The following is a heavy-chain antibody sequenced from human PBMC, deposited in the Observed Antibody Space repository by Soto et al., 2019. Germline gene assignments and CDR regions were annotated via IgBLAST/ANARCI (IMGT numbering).Heavy chain of an antibody. D-gene: IGHD3-22*01. CDR3: ARNYYDSSGYYSWP. V-gene: IGHV1-2*02. CDR1: GHTFTGYY. CDR2: INPNSGGT. J-gene: IGHJ5*02. Sequence: ASVKVSCKASGHTFTGYYMHWVREAPGQGLEWMGWINPNSGGTNYAQKVQGRVTMTRDTSISTAYMELSRLRSDDTAVYYCARNYYDSSGYYSWPWGQGTLVNVSS.